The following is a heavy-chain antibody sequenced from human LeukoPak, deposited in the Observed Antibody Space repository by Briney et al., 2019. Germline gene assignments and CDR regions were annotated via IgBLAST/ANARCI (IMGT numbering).Heavy chain of an antibody. D-gene: IGHD3-22*01. CDR1: GFTFSDYY. CDR2: ISSSGSII. CDR3: ARDGSDSTGYYYAL. V-gene: IGHV3-11*01. J-gene: IGHJ4*02. Sequence: GGSLRLSCAASGFTFSDYYMSWIRQAPGKGLEWVSYISSSGSIIYYADSVKGRFTISRDNAKNSLYLQMNSLRAEDTAVYYCARDGSDSTGYYYALWGQGTLVTVSS.